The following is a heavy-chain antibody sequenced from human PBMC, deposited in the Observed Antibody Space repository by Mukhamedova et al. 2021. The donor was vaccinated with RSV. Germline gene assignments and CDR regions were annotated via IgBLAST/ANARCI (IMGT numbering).Heavy chain of an antibody. D-gene: IGHD3-10*01. J-gene: IGHJ6*02. Sequence: VRQPPGQGLEWMGIINPSGGSTSYAQKFQGRVTMTRDTSTSTVYMELSSLRSEDTAVYYCARVAMVRGGDYYYYGMDVWGQGTT. CDR2: INPSGGST. CDR3: ARVAMVRGGDYYYYGMDV. V-gene: IGHV1-46*01.